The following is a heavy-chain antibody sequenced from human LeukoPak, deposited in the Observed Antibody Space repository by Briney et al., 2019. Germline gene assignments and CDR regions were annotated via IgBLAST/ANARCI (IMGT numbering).Heavy chain of an antibody. CDR3: ARTWRTYSSSWYYFDY. Sequence: GGSLRLSCAASGFTFSSYNMNWVRQAPGKGLEWVSSISSSSSYIYYADSVKGRFTISRDNAKNSLYLQMNSLRAEDTAVYYCARTWRTYSSSWYYFDYWGQGTLVTVSS. D-gene: IGHD6-13*01. CDR1: GFTFSSYN. CDR2: ISSSSSYI. J-gene: IGHJ4*02. V-gene: IGHV3-21*04.